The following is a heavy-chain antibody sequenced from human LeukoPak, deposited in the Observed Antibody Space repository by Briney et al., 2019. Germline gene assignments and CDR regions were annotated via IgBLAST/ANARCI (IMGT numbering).Heavy chain of an antibody. Sequence: GGSLRLSCAASGFSFSGYDMNWVRQAPGKGLEWVSYITSSSSTIYYADSLKGRFTISRDNSKNTLYLQMNSLRAEDTAVYYCARDLSMAGVGYSHIDYWGQGTLVTVSS. CDR3: ARDLSMAGVGYSHIDY. D-gene: IGHD5-24*01. CDR1: GFSFSGYD. V-gene: IGHV3-48*01. CDR2: ITSSSSTI. J-gene: IGHJ4*02.